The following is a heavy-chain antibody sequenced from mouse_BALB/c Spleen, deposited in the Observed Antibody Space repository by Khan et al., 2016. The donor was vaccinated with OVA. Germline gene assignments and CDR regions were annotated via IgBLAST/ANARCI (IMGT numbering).Heavy chain of an antibody. D-gene: IGHD1-1*01. Sequence: EVELVESGGGLVRPGGSLKLSCAASGFSFSSYSMSWVRQTPEKRLEWVATISSGGTYTYYPDSVKGRFTISRDNAKNTLYLQMSSLKYEDTAMYYGPRHRGYYGQNPYFSYWGQGTTLTVSS. CDR2: ISSGGTYT. V-gene: IGHV5-6-4*01. J-gene: IGHJ2*01. CDR3: PRHRGYYGQNPYFSY. CDR1: GFSFSSYS.